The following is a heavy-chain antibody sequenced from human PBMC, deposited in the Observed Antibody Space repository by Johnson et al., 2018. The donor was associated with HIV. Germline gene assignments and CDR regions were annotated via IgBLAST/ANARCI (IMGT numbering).Heavy chain of an antibody. CDR3: ASVLGRGYSGYDKNYDAFDI. Sequence: VQLVESGGGVVQPGGSLRLSCAASGFTFSNYGMHWVRQAPGKGLEWVAFIRYDGSDKYYADSVKGRFTISRDNSKNTLYLQMNSLRAEDTALYYCASVLGRGYSGYDKNYDAFDIWGQGTMVTVSS. CDR2: IRYDGSDK. V-gene: IGHV3-30*02. J-gene: IGHJ3*02. CDR1: GFTFSNYG. D-gene: IGHD5-12*01.